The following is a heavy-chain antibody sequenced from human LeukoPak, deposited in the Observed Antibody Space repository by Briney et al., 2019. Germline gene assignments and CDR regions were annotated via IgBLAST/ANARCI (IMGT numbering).Heavy chain of an antibody. Sequence: SETLSLTCTVSGGSISSGGYYWSWIRQPPGKGLEWIGYIYHSGSTYYNPSLKSRVTISVDRSKNQFSLKLSSVTAADTAVYYCARGYSYGYYMDVWGKGTTVTVSS. V-gene: IGHV4-30-2*01. CDR2: IYHSGST. D-gene: IGHD5-18*01. J-gene: IGHJ6*03. CDR3: ARGYSYGYYMDV. CDR1: GGSISSGGYY.